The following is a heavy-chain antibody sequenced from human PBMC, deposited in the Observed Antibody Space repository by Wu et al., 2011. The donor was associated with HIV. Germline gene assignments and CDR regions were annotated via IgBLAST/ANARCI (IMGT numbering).Heavy chain of an antibody. J-gene: IGHJ5*02. CDR3: ARGRKRGPPNWFDP. Sequence: QVQLVQSGAEVKKPGSSVKVSCKASGDTFSSYAINWVRQAPGQGLEWMGRIIPSFAIADNAQKFQGRVTVTADESTTTAYMELSSLRCEDTAVYYCARGRKRGPPNWFDPWGQGTLVIVS. CDR1: GDTFSSYA. CDR2: IIPSFAIA. V-gene: IGHV1-69*15.